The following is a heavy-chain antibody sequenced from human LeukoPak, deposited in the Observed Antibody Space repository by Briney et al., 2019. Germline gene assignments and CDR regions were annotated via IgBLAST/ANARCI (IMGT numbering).Heavy chain of an antibody. CDR3: ARSRTTVVFDY. D-gene: IGHD4-23*01. V-gene: IGHV4-39*07. CDR2: IYYSGST. Sequence: SETLSLTCTVSGGYIGSSSYYWGWIRQPPGKGLEWIGSIYYSGSTYYNPSLKSRVTISVDTSKNQFSLKLSSVTAADTAVYYCARSRTTVVFDYWGQGTLVTVSS. J-gene: IGHJ4*02. CDR1: GGYIGSSSYY.